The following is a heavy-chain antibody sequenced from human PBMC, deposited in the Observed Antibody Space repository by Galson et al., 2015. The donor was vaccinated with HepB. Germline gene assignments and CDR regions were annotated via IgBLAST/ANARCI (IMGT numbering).Heavy chain of an antibody. J-gene: IGHJ6*04. CDR2: ISYDGSNK. D-gene: IGHD2-15*01. V-gene: IGHV3-30*18. Sequence: SLRLSCAASGFTFSSYGMHWVRQAPGKGLEWVAVISYDGSNKYYADSVKGRFTISRDNSKNTLYLQMNSLRAEDTAVYYCAKDQDEVVDATLTGEEMDVWGKGTTVTVSS. CDR3: AKDQDEVVDATLTGEEMDV. CDR1: GFTFSSYG.